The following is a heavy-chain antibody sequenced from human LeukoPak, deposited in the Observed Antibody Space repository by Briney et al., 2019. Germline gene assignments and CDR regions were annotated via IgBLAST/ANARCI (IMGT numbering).Heavy chain of an antibody. Sequence: PSETLSLTCTVSGGSISSGGYYWSCIRQPPGKGLEWIGYIYHSGSTYYNPSLKSRVTISVDRSKNQFSLKLSSVTAADTAVYYCARDGRLGATIPWGQGTLVTVSS. CDR3: ARDGRLGATIP. CDR1: GGSISSGGYY. CDR2: IYHSGST. D-gene: IGHD1-26*01. J-gene: IGHJ4*02. V-gene: IGHV4-30-2*01.